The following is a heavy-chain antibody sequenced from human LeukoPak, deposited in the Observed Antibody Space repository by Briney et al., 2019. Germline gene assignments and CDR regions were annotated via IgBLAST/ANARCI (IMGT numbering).Heavy chain of an antibody. CDR1: GFTFSDYF. V-gene: IGHV3-11*01. CDR2: ITASGDVI. D-gene: IGHD5-12*01. J-gene: IGHJ4*02. Sequence: PGWSLRLSCAVSGFTFSDYFMNWVRQAPGEGLEWISSITASGDVIYYADSVKGRFTISRDNAKKSLYLQMSSLSAEDTAVYYCARDGVALNDLDHWGQGTLVTVSS. CDR3: ARDGVALNDLDH.